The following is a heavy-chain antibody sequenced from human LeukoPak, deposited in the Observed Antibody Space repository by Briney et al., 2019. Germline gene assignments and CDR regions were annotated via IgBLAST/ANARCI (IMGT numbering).Heavy chain of an antibody. V-gene: IGHV3-53*01. CDR2: IYSGGST. D-gene: IGHD6-13*01. CDR1: GFTVSNNF. CDR3: AKDTESSSWYYYFDY. Sequence: GGSLRLSCAASGFTVSNNFMSWVRQAPGKGLEWVSVIYSGGSTYYADSVKGRFTISRDNSKNTLYPQMNSLRAEDTAVYYCAKDTESSSWYYYFDYWGQGTLVTVSS. J-gene: IGHJ4*02.